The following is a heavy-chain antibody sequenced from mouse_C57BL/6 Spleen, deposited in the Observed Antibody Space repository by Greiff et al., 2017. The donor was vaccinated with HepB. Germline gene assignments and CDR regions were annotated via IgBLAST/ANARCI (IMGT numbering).Heavy chain of an antibody. CDR3: SSGVHSSWFAY. J-gene: IGHJ3*01. V-gene: IGHV1-64*01. CDR1: GYTFTSYW. Sequence: VQLQQSGAELVKPGASVKLSCKASGYTFTSYWMHWVKQRPGQGLEWIGMIHPNSGSTNYNEKFKSKATLTVDKSSSTAYMQLSSLTSEDSAVCDCSSGVHSSWFAYWGQGTLVTVSS. CDR2: IHPNSGST.